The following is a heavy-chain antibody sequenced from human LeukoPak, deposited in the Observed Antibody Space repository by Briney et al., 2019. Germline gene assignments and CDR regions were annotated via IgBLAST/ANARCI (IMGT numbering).Heavy chain of an antibody. V-gene: IGHV3-33*01. Sequence: GGSLRLSCAASGFTFSSYGMHWVRHAPGKGLEWVAVIWYDGSKKYYADSVKGRFTISRDNSKNTLYLQMNSLRVEDTAVYYCASYGGNSGFDCWGQGTLVTVSS. CDR3: ASYGGNSGFDC. CDR2: IWYDGSKK. D-gene: IGHD4-23*01. J-gene: IGHJ4*02. CDR1: GFTFSSYG.